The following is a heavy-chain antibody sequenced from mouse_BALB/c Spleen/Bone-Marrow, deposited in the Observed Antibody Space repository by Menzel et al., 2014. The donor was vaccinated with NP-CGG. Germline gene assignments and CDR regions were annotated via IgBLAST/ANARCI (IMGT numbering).Heavy chain of an antibody. J-gene: IGHJ4*01. V-gene: IGHV1-7*01. CDR2: INPSTGYT. Sequence: QVHVKQSGAELAKPGASVKMSCKASGYTFTRYWIHWVKPGPGQGLEWIGYINPSTGYTEYNQKFKDKATLTADKSSSTAYMQLSSLTSEDSAVYYRARGDYYGKGGAMDYWGQGTSVTVSS. D-gene: IGHD1-1*01. CDR1: GYTFTRYW. CDR3: ARGDYYGKGGAMDY.